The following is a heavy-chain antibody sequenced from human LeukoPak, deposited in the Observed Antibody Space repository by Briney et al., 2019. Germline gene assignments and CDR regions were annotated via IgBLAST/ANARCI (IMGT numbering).Heavy chain of an antibody. CDR3: ARVICDYVWGSYRCHFDY. CDR1: GFSFSGYW. J-gene: IGHJ4*02. D-gene: IGHD3-16*02. CDR2: IKEDGSNL. Sequence: GGSLRLSCAASGFSFSGYWMGWVRQAPGKGLEWVANIKEDGSNLYYLDSVKGRFTISRDNAKNSLHLQMNSLRAEDTAVYFCARVICDYVWGSYRCHFDYWGQGTLVSVSS. V-gene: IGHV3-7*01.